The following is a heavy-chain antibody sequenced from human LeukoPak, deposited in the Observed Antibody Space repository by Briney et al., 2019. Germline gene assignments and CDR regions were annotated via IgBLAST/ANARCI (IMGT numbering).Heavy chain of an antibody. CDR3: ATLVPGVATDEVRGPDILTGPGYYFDY. CDR2: ISYDGSNK. V-gene: IGHV3-30-3*01. J-gene: IGHJ4*02. CDR1: GFTFSSYA. Sequence: GGSLRLSCAASGFTFSSYAMHWVRQAPGKGLEWVAVISYDGSNKYYADSVKGRFTISRDNSKNTLYLQMNSLRAEDTAVYYCATLVPGVATDEVRGPDILTGPGYYFDYWGQGTLVTVSS. D-gene: IGHD3-9*01.